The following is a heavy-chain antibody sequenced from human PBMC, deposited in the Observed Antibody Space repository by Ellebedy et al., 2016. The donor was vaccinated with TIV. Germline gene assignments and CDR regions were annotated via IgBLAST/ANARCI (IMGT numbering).Heavy chain of an antibody. CDR2: THHSAST. D-gene: IGHD3-10*01. CDR1: GGSIDSGDYY. J-gene: IGHJ4*02. CDR3: AREGASGVFNYFDS. Sequence: MPSETLSLTCTVSGGSIDSGDYYWHWLRQPPGKGLDWIAYTHHSASTQYNPSLRSRVALSLDTSKNQISLRLTSVTAADTAEYYCAREGASGVFNYFDSWGQGTLVTVSS. V-gene: IGHV4-30-4*01.